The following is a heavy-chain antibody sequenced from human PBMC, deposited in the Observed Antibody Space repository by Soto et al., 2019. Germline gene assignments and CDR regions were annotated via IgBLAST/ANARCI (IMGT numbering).Heavy chain of an antibody. Sequence: EVQLLESGGGLVQPGGSLRLSCAASGFTFSSYAMNWVRQAPGKGLEWLSSIIGSGGSTYYADSVKGRFSISRDNAKNTLYLQMNSLRAEDTAVYYCAKGGDYFSSGENSPIWFDSWGQGTLVTASS. V-gene: IGHV3-23*01. CDR2: IIGSGGST. CDR3: AKGGDYFSSGENSPIWFDS. J-gene: IGHJ5*01. CDR1: GFTFSSYA. D-gene: IGHD3-10*01.